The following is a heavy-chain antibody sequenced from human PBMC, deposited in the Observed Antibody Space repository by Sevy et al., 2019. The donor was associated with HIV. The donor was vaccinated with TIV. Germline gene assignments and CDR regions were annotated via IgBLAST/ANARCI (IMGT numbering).Heavy chain of an antibody. CDR2: IYSSGST. CDR1: GGSMSSRDYY. D-gene: IGHD3-3*01. V-gene: IGHV4-39*01. Sequence: KQSQTLSLTCTVSGGSMSSRDYYWGWIRQSPGNGLEWIGSIYSSGSTYFNPSLRSRVTISVETTRNQFSLRLNSVTAADTAVYYCARQGRELTTFGVIIKWFDPWGQGTPVTVSS. J-gene: IGHJ5*02. CDR3: ARQGRELTTFGVIIKWFDP.